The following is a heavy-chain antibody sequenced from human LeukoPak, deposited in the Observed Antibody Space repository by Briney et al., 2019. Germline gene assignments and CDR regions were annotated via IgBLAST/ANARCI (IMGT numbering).Heavy chain of an antibody. J-gene: IGHJ4*02. CDR3: AKKARY. D-gene: IGHD6-6*01. V-gene: IGHV3-30*18. CDR2: ISYDGSNK. CDR1: GFTFSSYG. Sequence: GRSLRLSCAASGFTFSSYGMHWVRQAPGKGLEWVAVISYDGSNKYYADSVKGRFTISRGNSKNTLYLQMNSLRAEDTAVYYCAKKARYWGQGTLVTVSS.